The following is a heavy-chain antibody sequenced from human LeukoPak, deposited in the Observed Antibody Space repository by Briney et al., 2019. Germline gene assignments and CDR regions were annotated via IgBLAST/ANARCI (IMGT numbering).Heavy chain of an antibody. J-gene: IGHJ3*02. CDR3: ARDGDSSGSSDAFDI. CDR2: ISYDGSNK. CDR1: GFTFSSYA. D-gene: IGHD3-22*01. V-gene: IGHV3-30-3*01. Sequence: GGSLRLSCAASGFTFSSYAMHWVRQAPGKGLEWVAVISYDGSNKYYADSVKGRFTISRDNSKNTLYLQMNSLRAEDTAVYYCARDGDSSGSSDAFDIWGQGTMVTVSS.